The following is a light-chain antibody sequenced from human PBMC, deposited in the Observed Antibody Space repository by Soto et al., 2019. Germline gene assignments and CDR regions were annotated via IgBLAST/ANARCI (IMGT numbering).Light chain of an antibody. J-gene: IGKJ5*01. Sequence: EIVLTQSPATLSLSPGDRATLSCRASQSVSSSLAWYQQKPGQAPRLLIYDASNRATGIPARFSGSGSGTDFTLTISSLEPEDFAVYYCQQYNNWPITFGQGTRLEIK. CDR2: DAS. CDR1: QSVSSS. CDR3: QQYNNWPIT. V-gene: IGKV3-11*01.